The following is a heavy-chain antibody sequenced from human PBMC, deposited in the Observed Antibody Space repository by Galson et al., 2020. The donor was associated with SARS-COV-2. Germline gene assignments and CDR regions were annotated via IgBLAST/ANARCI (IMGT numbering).Heavy chain of an antibody. CDR3: ARASGYGGNSGDY. CDR2: IYPGDSDT. J-gene: IGHJ4*02. V-gene: IGHV5-51*01. D-gene: IGHD5-12*01. CDR1: GYSFPIYW. Sequence: HGESLKISCQGSGYSFPIYWIGWVRQMPGKGLEWMGIIYPGDSDTRYSPSFQGQVTISADKSISTAYLQWSSLKASDTAIYYCARASGYGGNSGDYWGQGTLVTVSS.